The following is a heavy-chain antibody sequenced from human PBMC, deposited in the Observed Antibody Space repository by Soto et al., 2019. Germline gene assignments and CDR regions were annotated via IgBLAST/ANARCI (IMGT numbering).Heavy chain of an antibody. D-gene: IGHD6-13*01. CDR1: GGSFSGYY. Sequence: QVQLQQWGAGLLKPSETLSLTCAVYGGSFSGYYWSWIRQPPGKGLEWIGEINHSGSTNYNPSLKSRVTISVATSKNQFSLKLSSVTAAATAVYYCAIGGGSSLDYWGQGTLVTVSS. V-gene: IGHV4-34*01. CDR3: AIGGGSSLDY. CDR2: INHSGST. J-gene: IGHJ4*02.